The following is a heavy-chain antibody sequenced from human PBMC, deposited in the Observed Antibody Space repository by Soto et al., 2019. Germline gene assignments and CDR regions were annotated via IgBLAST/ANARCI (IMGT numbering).Heavy chain of an antibody. CDR2: ISTSGNV. D-gene: IGHD3-3*01. CDR1: GGSLTKYY. J-gene: IGHJ4*02. Sequence: SETLSLTCTVSGGSLTKYYWSWIRQPAGKGLEWIGRISTSGNVVSKASLRSRLTMSVDTSKNQFSLRLTSVTAADTAVYYCARDNNDFWSLYPLAFDYWGQGALVTVSS. CDR3: ARDNNDFWSLYPLAFDY. V-gene: IGHV4-4*07.